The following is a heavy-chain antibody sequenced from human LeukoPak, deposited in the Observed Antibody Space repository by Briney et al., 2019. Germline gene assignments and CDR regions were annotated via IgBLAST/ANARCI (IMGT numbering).Heavy chain of an antibody. J-gene: IGHJ4*02. CDR1: GFTFSSYS. V-gene: IGHV3-21*01. D-gene: IGHD5-12*01. CDR3: ARMIVATLYYFDY. CDR2: ISSSSSYI. Sequence: GGSLRLSCAASGFTFSSYSMNWVRQAPGKGLEWVSSISSSSSYIYYADSVKGRFTISRDNAKNSLYLQMNSLRAEDTAVYYCARMIVATLYYFDYWGQGTLVTVS.